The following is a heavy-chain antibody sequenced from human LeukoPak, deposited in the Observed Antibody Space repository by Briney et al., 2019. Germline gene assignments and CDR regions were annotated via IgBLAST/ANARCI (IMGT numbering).Heavy chain of an antibody. CDR1: GFTFSSYG. D-gene: IGHD3-16*02. V-gene: IGHV3-30*02. CDR3: ARDSDDYVWGSYRRGYYYYYMDV. J-gene: IGHJ6*03. CDR2: IRYDGSNK. Sequence: GGSLRLSCAASGFTFSSYGMHWVRQAPGKGLEWVAFIRYDGSNKYYADSVKGRFTISRDNSKNSLYLQMNSLRAEDTAVYYCARDSDDYVWGSYRRGYYYYYMDVWGKGTTVTVSS.